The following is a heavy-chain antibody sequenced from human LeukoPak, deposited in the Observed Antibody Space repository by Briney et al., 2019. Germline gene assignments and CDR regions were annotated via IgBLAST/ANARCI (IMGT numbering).Heavy chain of an antibody. V-gene: IGHV4-4*07. CDR2: IYTSGST. Sequence: SETLSLTCTASGGSISSYYWSWIRQPAGKGLEWIGRIYTSGSTNYNPSLKSRVTMSVDTSKNQFSLKLSSVTAADTAVYYCAGAMVGSSSWEEYNWFDPWGQGTLVTVSS. CDR1: GGSISSYY. CDR3: AGAMVGSSSWEEYNWFDP. J-gene: IGHJ5*02. D-gene: IGHD6-13*01.